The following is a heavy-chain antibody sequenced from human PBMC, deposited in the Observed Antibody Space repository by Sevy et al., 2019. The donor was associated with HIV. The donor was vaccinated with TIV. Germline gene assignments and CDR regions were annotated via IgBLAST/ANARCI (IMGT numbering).Heavy chain of an antibody. D-gene: IGHD3-10*01. CDR3: ARDPNYGSGSYYRYGMDV. CDR1: GFTFSSYW. V-gene: IGHV3-7*03. J-gene: IGHJ6*02. CDR2: IKQDGSEK. Sequence: GGSLRLSCAASGFTFSSYWMSWVRQAPGKGLEWVANIKQDGSEKYYVDSVKGRLTISRDNAKNSLYLQMNSLRAEDTAVYYCARDPNYGSGSYYRYGMDVWGQGTTVTVSS.